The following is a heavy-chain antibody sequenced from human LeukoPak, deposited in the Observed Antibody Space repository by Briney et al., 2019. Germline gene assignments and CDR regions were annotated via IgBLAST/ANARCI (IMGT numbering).Heavy chain of an antibody. Sequence: PGGSLRLSCAASGFTFSSYWMHWVPQSPGKGLVWVSRIKTDGSDTYYADSVRGRFTISRDNAKTTRYLQMDSLRAEDTAVYFCARGDYSSHTLWGQGTLVTVSS. J-gene: IGHJ4*02. V-gene: IGHV3-74*01. CDR2: IKTDGSDT. CDR3: ARGDYSSHTL. D-gene: IGHD4-11*01. CDR1: GFTFSSYW.